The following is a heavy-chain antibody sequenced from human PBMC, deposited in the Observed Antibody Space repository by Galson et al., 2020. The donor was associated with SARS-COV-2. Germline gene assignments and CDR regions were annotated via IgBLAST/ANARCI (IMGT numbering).Heavy chain of an antibody. CDR1: GGSISSSNW. V-gene: IGHV4-4*02. CDR3: ARVTRYCSSTSCYEVYFDY. D-gene: IGHD2-2*01. J-gene: IGHJ4*02. CDR2: IYHSGST. Sequence: SQTLSLTCAVSGGSISSSNWWSWVRQPPGQGLEWIGEIYHSGSTNYNPTLKSRVTISVDKSKNQFSLKLSSVTAADTAVYYCARVTRYCSSTSCYEVYFDYWGQGTLVTVSS.